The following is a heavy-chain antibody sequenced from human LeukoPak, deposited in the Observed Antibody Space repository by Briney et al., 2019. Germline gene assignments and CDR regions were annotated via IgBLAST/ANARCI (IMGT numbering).Heavy chain of an antibody. CDR3: ARRASTDAFDI. D-gene: IGHD5/OR15-5a*01. V-gene: IGHV5-51*01. CDR1: GYSFTSYG. Sequence: GGSLKISCKGSGYSFTSYGIGWVRQMPGKGMGRMGIIYPGDSDTRYSPSFLGQVTISADKSISTAYLQWSSLKASDTAMYYCARRASTDAFDIWGQGTMVTVSS. J-gene: IGHJ3*02. CDR2: IYPGDSDT.